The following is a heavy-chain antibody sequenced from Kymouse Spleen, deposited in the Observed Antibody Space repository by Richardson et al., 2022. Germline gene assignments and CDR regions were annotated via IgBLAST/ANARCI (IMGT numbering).Heavy chain of an antibody. Sequence: QVQLQQWGAGLLKPSETLSLTCAVYGGSFSGYYWSWIRQPPGKGLEWIGEINHSGSTNYNPSLKSRVTISVDTSKNQFSLKLSSVTAADTAVYYCARLGGYDGYYFDYWGQGTLVTVSS. CDR2: INHSGST. V-gene: IGHV4-34*01. CDR3: ARLGGYDGYYFDY. J-gene: IGHJ4*02. D-gene: IGHD5-12*01. CDR1: GGSFSGYY.